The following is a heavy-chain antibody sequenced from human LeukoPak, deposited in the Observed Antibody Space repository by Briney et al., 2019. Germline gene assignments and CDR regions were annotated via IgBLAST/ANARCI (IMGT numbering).Heavy chain of an antibody. CDR3: ARDSVAGTAERYYLDY. CDR1: GATFRIYA. Sequence: SVRISCEASGATFRIYALSWVRQAPGQGLEWMGRIIPILGIANYAQKFQGRVTITADKSASTAYMELSSLRSEDTAVYYCARDSVAGTAERYYLDYWGQGTLVTVSS. V-gene: IGHV1-69*04. J-gene: IGHJ4*02. D-gene: IGHD4-23*01. CDR2: IIPILGIA.